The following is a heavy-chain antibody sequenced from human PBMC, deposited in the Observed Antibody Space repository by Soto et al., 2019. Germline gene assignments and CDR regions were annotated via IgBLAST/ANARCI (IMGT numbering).Heavy chain of an antibody. CDR3: ARVSRIHNCSSKSCSPYYYYGMDV. CDR2: IIPIFGTA. Sequence: QVQLVQSGAEVKKPGSSVKVSCKASGGTFSSYAISWVRHAPGQGLEWMGGIIPIFGTANYAQKFQSRVTITADASTGRGYMEQSSLRSEDTGVYYCARVSRIHNCSSKSCSPYYYYGMDVWGQGTTVTVSS. J-gene: IGHJ6*02. V-gene: IGHV1-69*01. CDR1: GGTFSSYA. D-gene: IGHD2-2*01.